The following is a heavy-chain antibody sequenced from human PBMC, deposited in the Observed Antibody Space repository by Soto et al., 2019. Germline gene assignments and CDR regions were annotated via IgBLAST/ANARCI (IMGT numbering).Heavy chain of an antibody. CDR2: IKQDGSEK. CDR1: GFTFSSYW. CDR3: ARWRLHNWFDP. D-gene: IGHD5-12*01. J-gene: IGHJ5*02. V-gene: IGHV3-7*01. Sequence: GGSLRLSCAASGFTFSSYWMSWVRQAPGKGLEWVANIKQDGSEKYYVDSVKGRFTTPRDNAKNSLYLQMKSLRAEDTAVYYCARWRLHNWFDPWGQGTLVTVSS.